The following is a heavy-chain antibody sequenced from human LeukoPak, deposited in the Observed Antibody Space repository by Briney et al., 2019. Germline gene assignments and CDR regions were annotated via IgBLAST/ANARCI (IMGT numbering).Heavy chain of an antibody. Sequence: PGGSLRLSCAASGFTFNSYAFNWVRQAPGKGLEWVANIKQDGSEKKYLDSVKGRFTISRDNAKNSMYLQMNSLRAEDTAVYYCARDEIYYDILTGYRHFDYWGQGTLVTVFS. J-gene: IGHJ4*02. D-gene: IGHD3-9*01. V-gene: IGHV3-7*01. CDR1: GFTFNSYA. CDR2: IKQDGSEK. CDR3: ARDEIYYDILTGYRHFDY.